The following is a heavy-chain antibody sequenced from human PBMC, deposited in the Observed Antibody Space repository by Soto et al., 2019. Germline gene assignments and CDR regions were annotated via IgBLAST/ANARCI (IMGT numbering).Heavy chain of an antibody. D-gene: IGHD1-26*01. V-gene: IGHV4-39*01. CDR1: GGSISSSSYY. CDR2: IYYSGST. CDR3: ARRKSGSYFNY. J-gene: IGHJ4*02. Sequence: PSETVSLTCTVSGGSISSSSYYWGWIRQPPGKGLEWIGSIYYSGSTYYNPSLKSRVTISVDTSKNQFSLKLTSVTAADTAVYYCARRKSGSYFNYWGQGTLVTVSS.